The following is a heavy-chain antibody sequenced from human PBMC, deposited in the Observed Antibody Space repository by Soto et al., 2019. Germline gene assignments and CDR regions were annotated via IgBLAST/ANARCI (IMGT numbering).Heavy chain of an antibody. V-gene: IGHV1-18*01. CDR3: ARDYYYGSGSRRHNWFDP. D-gene: IGHD3-10*01. CDR1: GYTFTSYG. CDR2: ISAYNGNT. Sequence: VASVKVSCKASGYTFTSYGISWVRQAPGQGLEWMGWISAYNGNTNYAQKLQGRVTMTTDTSTSTAYMELRSLRSDDTAVYYCARDYYYGSGSRRHNWFDPWGQGTLVTVSS. J-gene: IGHJ5*02.